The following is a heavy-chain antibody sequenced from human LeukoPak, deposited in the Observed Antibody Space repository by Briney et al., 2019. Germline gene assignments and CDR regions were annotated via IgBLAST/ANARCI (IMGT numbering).Heavy chain of an antibody. Sequence: SVKVSCKASGGTFSSYAISWVRQAPGQGLEWMGRIIPILGIANYAQKFQGRVTITADKSTSTAYMELSSLRSEDTAVYYCARDRGYDSSGYYSVSYWGQGTLVTVSS. V-gene: IGHV1-69*04. CDR1: GGTFSSYA. D-gene: IGHD3-22*01. CDR3: ARDRGYDSSGYYSVSY. J-gene: IGHJ4*02. CDR2: IIPILGIA.